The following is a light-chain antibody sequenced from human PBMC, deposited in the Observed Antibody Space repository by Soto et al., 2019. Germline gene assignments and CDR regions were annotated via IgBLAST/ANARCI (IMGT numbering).Light chain of an antibody. J-gene: IGKJ1*01. Sequence: EIVLTQSPGTLSLSPGERATLSCRASQSFRGNYLAWYQQKPGQAPRLLIYGASSRATGIPDRFSGSGSGTDFTLTISRLEPEDIAVYYCQQYGSSPRTFGQGTKVDIK. CDR1: QSFRGNY. CDR3: QQYGSSPRT. V-gene: IGKV3-20*01. CDR2: GAS.